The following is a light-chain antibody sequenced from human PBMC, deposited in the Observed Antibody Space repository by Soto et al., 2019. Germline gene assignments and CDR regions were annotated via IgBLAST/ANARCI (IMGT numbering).Light chain of an antibody. CDR3: QVWDTSTAL. Sequence: SYELTQPLSVSVALGQTARITCGGNNIGSKNVHWYQQKPGQAPVLVIYNDSNRPSGIPERFSGSNSGSTATLTISRAQAGDEADSYCQVWDTSTALIGGGTKLTVL. J-gene: IGLJ2*01. CDR2: NDS. CDR1: NIGSKN. V-gene: IGLV3-9*01.